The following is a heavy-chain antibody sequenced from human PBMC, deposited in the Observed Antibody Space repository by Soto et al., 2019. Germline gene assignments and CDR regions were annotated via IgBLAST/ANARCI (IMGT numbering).Heavy chain of an antibody. D-gene: IGHD5-12*01. J-gene: IGHJ6*02. Sequence: QVQLVESGGGVVQPGRSLRLSCAASGFTFSSYAMHWVRQAPGKGLGWVAVISYDGSNKYYADSVKGRFTISRDNSKNTLYLQMNSLRAEDTAVYYCARDYYRFNSGYGFSMDVWGQGSTVTVSS. CDR1: GFTFSSYA. CDR3: ARDYYRFNSGYGFSMDV. CDR2: ISYDGSNK. V-gene: IGHV3-30-3*01.